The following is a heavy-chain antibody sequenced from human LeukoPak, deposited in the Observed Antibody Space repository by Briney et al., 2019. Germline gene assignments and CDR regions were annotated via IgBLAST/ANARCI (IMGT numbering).Heavy chain of an antibody. V-gene: IGHV4-59*11. CDR1: GGSISSHY. J-gene: IGHJ4*02. Sequence: PSETLSLTCTVSGGSISSHYWSWIRQPPGKGLEWIGYIYYSGSTNYNPSLKSRVTISVDTSKNQFSLKLSSVTAADTAVYYCARDHPYYYGSGSSESYFDYWGQGTLVTVSS. CDR3: ARDHPYYYGSGSSESYFDY. D-gene: IGHD3-10*01. CDR2: IYYSGST.